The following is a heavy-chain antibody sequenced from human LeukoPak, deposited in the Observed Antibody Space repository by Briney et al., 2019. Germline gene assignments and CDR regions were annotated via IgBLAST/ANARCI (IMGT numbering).Heavy chain of an antibody. V-gene: IGHV1-69*05. D-gene: IGHD2-15*01. CDR3: ARDRSVVVVAATHGWFDP. J-gene: IGHJ5*02. CDR2: LVPIFGTA. CDR1: GGTFSSYA. Sequence: ASVKVSCKASGGTFSSYAISWVRQAPGQGLEWMGRLVPIFGTANYAQKFQGRVTITTDESTSTAYMELSSLRSEDTAVYYCARDRSVVVVAATHGWFDPWGQGTLVTASS.